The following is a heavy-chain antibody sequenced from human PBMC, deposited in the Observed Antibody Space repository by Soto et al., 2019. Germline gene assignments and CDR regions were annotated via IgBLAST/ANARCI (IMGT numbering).Heavy chain of an antibody. D-gene: IGHD2-15*01. J-gene: IGHJ6*02. CDR2: ISSSGYI. V-gene: IGHV3-21*01. CDR3: ARDCSGGSCHPGMDV. Sequence: GGSLRLSCAASGFNFSSYTINWVRQAPGKRLEWLSSISSSGYIFSTDSVRGRFTISRDNAKNSVYLQINSLRAEDTAVYFCARDCSGGSCHPGMDVWGQGTTVTVSS. CDR1: GFNFSSYT.